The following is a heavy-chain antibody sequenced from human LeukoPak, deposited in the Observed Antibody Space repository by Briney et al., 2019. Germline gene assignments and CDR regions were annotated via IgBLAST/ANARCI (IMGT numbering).Heavy chain of an antibody. V-gene: IGHV1-69*13. CDR1: GGTFSNYA. CDR2: IIPLFGSA. J-gene: IGHJ4*02. CDR3: ARDRYLYSSSWYIDY. Sequence: SVKVSCTASGGTFSNYAISWVRQAPGQGLEWMGGIIPLFGSADYAQKFQGRVTFTADESTSTAYMELSSLRPEDTAVYYCARDRYLYSSSWYIDYWGQGTLVTVSS. D-gene: IGHD6-13*01.